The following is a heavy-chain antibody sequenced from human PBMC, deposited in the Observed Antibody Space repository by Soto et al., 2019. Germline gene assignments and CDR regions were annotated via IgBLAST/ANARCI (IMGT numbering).Heavy chain of an antibody. CDR1: GFTFSSYA. D-gene: IGHD7-27*01. V-gene: IGHV3-30-3*01. J-gene: IGHJ6*02. CDR3: ARGLMGSMDV. Sequence: QVQLVESGGGVVQPGRSLRLSCAASGFTFSSYAMHWVRQAPGKGLEWVAVISYDGSNKYYADSVKGRFTISRDNSKNTLYLQMNSLRAEDTAVYYYARGLMGSMDVWGQGTTVTVSS. CDR2: ISYDGSNK.